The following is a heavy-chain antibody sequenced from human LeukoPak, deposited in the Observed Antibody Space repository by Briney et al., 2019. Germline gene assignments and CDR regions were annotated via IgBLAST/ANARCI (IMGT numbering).Heavy chain of an antibody. V-gene: IGHV3-48*03. CDR2: GSSSGSTI. J-gene: IGHJ1*01. D-gene: IGHD4-17*01. CDR1: GFTFSSYE. Sequence: WGSLRLSCAASGFTFSSYELNWVCQAQGKGLEWVSYGSSSGSTIYYADSVKGRFTISRDNDKTSLYLQMNSLRAEDTAVYYCARGDYGDYVGYFQHWGQGTLVTVSS. CDR3: ARGDYGDYVGYFQH.